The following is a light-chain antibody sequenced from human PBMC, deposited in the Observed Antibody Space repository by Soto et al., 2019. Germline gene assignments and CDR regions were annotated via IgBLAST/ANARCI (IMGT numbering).Light chain of an antibody. Sequence: EIVLTQSPGTLSLSPGERATLSCRAIQSLSNNIYLAWYQQKPGQAPSLLIYDISARATGIPTRFSGSGSGTEFTLTISSLQPDDFATYYCQHYNSYSEAFGQGTKVDIK. CDR2: DIS. J-gene: IGKJ1*01. CDR1: QSLSNNIY. CDR3: QHYNSYSEA. V-gene: IGKV3-20*01.